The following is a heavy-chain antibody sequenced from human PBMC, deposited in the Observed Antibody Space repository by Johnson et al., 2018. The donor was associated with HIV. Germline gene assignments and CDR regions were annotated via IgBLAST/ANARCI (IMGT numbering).Heavy chain of an antibody. CDR1: GFTFSDHY. Sequence: VQLVESGGGLVQPGGSLRLSCAASGFTFSDHYMDWVRQAPGKGLEWVGRSKNKANSYTTEYAASVKGRFTISRDDSKNTLYLQMNSLKTEDTAVYYCTTPSGDYLVAFDIWGQGTMVTVSS. CDR3: TTPSGDYLVAFDI. D-gene: IGHD4-17*01. J-gene: IGHJ3*02. CDR2: SKNKANSYTT. V-gene: IGHV3-72*01.